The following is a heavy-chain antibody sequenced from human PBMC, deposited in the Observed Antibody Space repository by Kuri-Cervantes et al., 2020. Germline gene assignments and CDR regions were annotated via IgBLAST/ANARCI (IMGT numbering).Heavy chain of an antibody. Sequence: SETLSLTCTVSGASVTSGGYYWSWIRQPPGKRLELIGCISYSGSTNYSPSLKSRVTISVDTSKNQFSLKLSSVTAADTAAYYCARASNSQGYCSGGSCYWAYWFDPWGQGTLVTVSS. CDR1: GASVTSGGYY. CDR3: ARASNSQGYCSGGSCYWAYWFDP. CDR2: ISYSGST. V-gene: IGHV4-61*08. D-gene: IGHD2-15*01. J-gene: IGHJ5*02.